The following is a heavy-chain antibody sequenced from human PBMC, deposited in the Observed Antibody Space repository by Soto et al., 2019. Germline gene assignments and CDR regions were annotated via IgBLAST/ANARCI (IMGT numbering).Heavy chain of an antibody. CDR1: GYPFTSYY. CDR2: INPSGGST. CDR3: ARAKLSSSWYTYFDY. J-gene: IGHJ4*02. Sequence: GASLKVSCKSSGYPFTSYYIHWVRQAPGQGLEWMRIINPSGGSTSYAQKFQGRVTMTRDTSTSTVYMELSSLRSEDTAVYYCARAKLSSSWYTYFDYWGQGTLVTVSS. V-gene: IGHV1-46*01. D-gene: IGHD6-13*01.